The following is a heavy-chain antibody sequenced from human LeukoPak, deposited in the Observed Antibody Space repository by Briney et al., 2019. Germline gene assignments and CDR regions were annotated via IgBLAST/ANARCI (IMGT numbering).Heavy chain of an antibody. CDR3: ARGSPMVRGVILSTYYYYYGMDV. Sequence: PSETLSLTCAVYGGSFSGYYWSWIRQPPGKGLEWIGEINHSGSTNYNPSLKSRVTISVDTSKNQFSLKLSSVTAADTAVYYCARGSPMVRGVILSTYYYYYGMDVWGQGTTVTVSS. J-gene: IGHJ6*02. V-gene: IGHV4-34*01. D-gene: IGHD3-10*01. CDR2: INHSGST. CDR1: GGSFSGYY.